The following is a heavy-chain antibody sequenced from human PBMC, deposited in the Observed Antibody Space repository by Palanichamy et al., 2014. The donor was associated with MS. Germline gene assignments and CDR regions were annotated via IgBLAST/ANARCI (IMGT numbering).Heavy chain of an antibody. D-gene: IGHD2-21*01. Sequence: EVQLVESGGGLVQPGGSLRLSCAASGFTFSSYWMTWVRQAPGKGLEWVANIKQDGSEKYDVDSVKGRFTISRDNAKNSLYLQMNSLRAEDTAAYYCAKHIEYDGFDIWGQGTMVTVSS. CDR1: GFTFSSYW. J-gene: IGHJ3*02. V-gene: IGHV3-7*03. CDR2: IKQDGSEK. CDR3: AKHIEYDGFDI.